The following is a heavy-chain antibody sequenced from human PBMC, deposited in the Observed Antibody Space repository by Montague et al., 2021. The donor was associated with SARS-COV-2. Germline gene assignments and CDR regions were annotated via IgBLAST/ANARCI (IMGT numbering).Heavy chain of an antibody. CDR1: GGSLSGFY. CDR2: ITHGGST. V-gene: IGHV4-34*01. CDR3: ARDVRYYDFWSGRAQTSPDY. D-gene: IGHD3-3*01. Sequence: ETLSLTCAVYGGSLSGFYWTWIRQAPGKGLEWVGEITHGGSTSYSPALKSRLTISLDTSKNQFSLKLDSVTAADTAVYYCARDVRYYDFWSGRAQTSPDYWGQGTLVTVSS. J-gene: IGHJ4*02.